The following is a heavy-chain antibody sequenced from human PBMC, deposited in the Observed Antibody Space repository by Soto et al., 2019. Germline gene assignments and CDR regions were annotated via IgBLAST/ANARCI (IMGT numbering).Heavy chain of an antibody. J-gene: IGHJ4*02. CDR3: ASGIQLWLRRINNGYSG. CDR1: GGTFSTYA. V-gene: IGHV1-69*12. Sequence: QVQLVQSGAGVKKPESSVKVSCKAPGGTFSTYAISWVRQAPGQGLEWMGGIIPMFGTANYAQRFQDRVTITADESKNTVYMELSSLRSEDTAVYFCASGIQLWLRRINNGYSGWGQGTLVTVSS. CDR2: IIPMFGTA. D-gene: IGHD5-18*01.